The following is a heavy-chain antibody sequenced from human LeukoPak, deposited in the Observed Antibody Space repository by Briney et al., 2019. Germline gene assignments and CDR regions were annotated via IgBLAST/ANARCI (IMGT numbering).Heavy chain of an antibody. CDR2: IYYSGST. Sequence: SETLSLTCTVSGDSISSYYWNWIRQPPGKGLEWIGYIYYSGSTNYNPSLKSRVTISVDTSKNQFSLKLSSVTAADTAVYYCARSLYYFGSDSFDIWGQGTMVTISS. J-gene: IGHJ3*02. CDR1: GDSISSYY. D-gene: IGHD3-10*01. CDR3: ARSLYYFGSDSFDI. V-gene: IGHV4-59*01.